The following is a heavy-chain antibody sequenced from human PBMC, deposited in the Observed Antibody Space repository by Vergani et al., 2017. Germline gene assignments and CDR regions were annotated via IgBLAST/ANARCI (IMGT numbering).Heavy chain of an antibody. J-gene: IGHJ6*03. CDR3: ARFSWPYYDVWSGYYVTDYYYMDV. D-gene: IGHD3-3*01. Sequence: QVRLVESGGGVVQPGRSLRLSCAASGFSFTSYGMHWVRQPPGKGLEWVATISFDGNKKHYTEAVRGRFTISRDSSKTLYLQMDSLRVEDTAMYFCARFSWPYYDVWSGYYVTDYYYMDVWGKGTTVTVSS. V-gene: IGHV3-30*03. CDR2: ISFDGNKK. CDR1: GFSFTSYG.